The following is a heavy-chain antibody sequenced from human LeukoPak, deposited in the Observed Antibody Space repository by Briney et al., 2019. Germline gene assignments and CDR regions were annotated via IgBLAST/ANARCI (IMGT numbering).Heavy chain of an antibody. J-gene: IGHJ4*02. Sequence: GGSLRLSCAASGFTFSSYSMNWVRQAPGKGLEWVSYISSSSSTIYYADSVKGRFTISRDNSKNTLYLQMNSLRAEDTAVYYCAKGRVVVITTHDYWGQGTLVTVSS. CDR3: AKGRVVVITTHDY. CDR2: ISSSSSTI. D-gene: IGHD3-22*01. V-gene: IGHV3-48*01. CDR1: GFTFSSYS.